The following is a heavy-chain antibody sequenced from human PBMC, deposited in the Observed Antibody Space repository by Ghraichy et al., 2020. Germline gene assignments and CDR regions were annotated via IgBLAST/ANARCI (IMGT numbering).Heavy chain of an antibody. CDR1: GFTFSSYS. J-gene: IGHJ4*02. Sequence: GGSQRLSCAASGFTFSSYSMNWVRQAPGKGLEWVSSISSSSSYIYYADSVKGRFTISRDNAKNSLYLQMNSLRAEDTAVYYCARGDSSGWYSDYFDYWGQGTLVTVSS. CDR3: ARGDSSGWYSDYFDY. CDR2: ISSSSSYI. V-gene: IGHV3-21*01. D-gene: IGHD6-19*01.